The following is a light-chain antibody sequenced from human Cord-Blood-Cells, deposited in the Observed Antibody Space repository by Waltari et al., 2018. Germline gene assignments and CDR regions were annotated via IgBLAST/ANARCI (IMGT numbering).Light chain of an antibody. CDR2: GKN. CDR1: SLRSYY. J-gene: IGLJ3*02. CDR3: NSRDSSGNHWV. Sequence: SSELTQDPAVSVALGQTVRITCQGDSLRSYYASWYQQKPGQAPVLVIYGKNNRPSGIPDRVSGSSSGNTASLTFTGAQAEDEADYYCNSRDSSGNHWVFGGGTKLTVL. V-gene: IGLV3-19*01.